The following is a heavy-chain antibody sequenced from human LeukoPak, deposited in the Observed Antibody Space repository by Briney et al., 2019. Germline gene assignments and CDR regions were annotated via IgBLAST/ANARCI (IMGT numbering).Heavy chain of an antibody. V-gene: IGHV3-21*01. CDR1: RFTFSSYS. Sequence: GGSLRLSCAASRFTFSSYSMNWVRQAPGKGLEWVSSISSSSSSYIYYADSVKGRFTISRDNAKNSLYLQMNSLRAEDTAVYYCARVGPWVNPDHYYYYMDVWGKGTTVTVSS. CDR2: ISSSSSSYI. CDR3: ARVGPWVNPDHYYYYMDV. J-gene: IGHJ6*03. D-gene: IGHD1-14*01.